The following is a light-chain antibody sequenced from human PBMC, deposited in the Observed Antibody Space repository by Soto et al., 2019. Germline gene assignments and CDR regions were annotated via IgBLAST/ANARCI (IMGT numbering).Light chain of an antibody. CDR1: SSNIGAGYG. J-gene: IGLJ2*01. Sequence: QSVLTKPPSVSGAPGQRVTISCTGSSSNIGAGYGVHWYIQLPGTAPKLLVYGDSNRPSGVPDRFSGSKSDTSASLAITGLQAEDEADYYCQSYDSSLSGVIFGGGTKLTVL. CDR2: GDS. V-gene: IGLV1-40*01. CDR3: QSYDSSLSGVI.